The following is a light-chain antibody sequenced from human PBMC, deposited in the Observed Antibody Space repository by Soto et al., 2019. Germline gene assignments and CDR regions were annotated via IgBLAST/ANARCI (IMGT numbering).Light chain of an antibody. J-gene: IGKJ3*01. CDR1: QHIASSY. Sequence: IVLTQSPGTLSLSPGERGTLSCRASQHIASSYLAWYQQKRGQPPRLLIYGASTMASGIPDRFSGSGSGTDFNLTISRLEPEDFAVYYCQLYGGSPIFSFGPGTKVDIK. CDR2: GAS. CDR3: QLYGGSPIFS. V-gene: IGKV3-20*01.